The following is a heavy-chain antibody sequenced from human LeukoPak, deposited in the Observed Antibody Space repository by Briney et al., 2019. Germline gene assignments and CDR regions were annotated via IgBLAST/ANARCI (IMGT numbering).Heavy chain of an antibody. V-gene: IGHV3-74*01. J-gene: IGHJ4*02. Sequence: GGSRRLSCAASGFTFSNYWMHWVRQGPGEGLVWVSRISTDGSSTTYADFVKGRFTISRDNAKNTLYLQMNSLRAEDTAIYYCGRGFALVPAGIPDYWGQGILVTVSS. CDR3: GRGFALVPAGIPDY. CDR1: GFTFSNYW. CDR2: ISTDGSST. D-gene: IGHD2-2*01.